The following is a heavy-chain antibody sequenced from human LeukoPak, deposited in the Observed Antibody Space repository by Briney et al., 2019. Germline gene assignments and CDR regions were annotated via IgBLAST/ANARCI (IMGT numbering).Heavy chain of an antibody. CDR2: ISGSGGST. D-gene: IGHD1-26*01. CDR3: AKYYSGSYSYFDY. V-gene: IGHV3-23*01. CDR1: GFTFSSYA. Sequence: GGSLRLSCAASGFTFSSYAMSWVRQAPGKGLEWVSAISGSGGSTYYADSVKGRFTISRDNSKNTLYLQMNSLRAEGTAVYYCAKYYSGSYSYFDYWGQGTLVTVSS. J-gene: IGHJ4*02.